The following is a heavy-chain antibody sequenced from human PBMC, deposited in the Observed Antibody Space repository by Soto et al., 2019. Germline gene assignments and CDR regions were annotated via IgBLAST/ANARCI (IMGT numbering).Heavy chain of an antibody. CDR3: ARGGEHPFDH. CDR1: GYTFTNYV. V-gene: IGHV1-18*01. CDR2: ISPLKGNT. D-gene: IGHD6-25*01. Sequence: ASVKVSCKASGYTFTNYVIHWIRQAPGQGLEWMGWISPLKGNTNYAQKVQGRVTVTTDTSTNTVYMHLSGLRSDDTALYFCARGGEHPFDHWGQGILVTVSS. J-gene: IGHJ4*02.